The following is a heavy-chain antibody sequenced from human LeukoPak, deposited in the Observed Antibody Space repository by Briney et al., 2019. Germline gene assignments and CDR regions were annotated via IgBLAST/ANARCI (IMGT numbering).Heavy chain of an antibody. V-gene: IGHV4-34*01. CDR2: INHSGST. J-gene: IGHJ4*02. Sequence: PSETLSLTCAVYGGSFSGYYWSWIRQPPGKGLEWIGEINHSGSTNYNPSLKSRVTISVDTSKNQFSLKLSPVTAADTAVYYCARKVATRRPLDYWGQGTLVTVSS. CDR1: GGSFSGYY. CDR3: ARKVATRRPLDY. D-gene: IGHD5-12*01.